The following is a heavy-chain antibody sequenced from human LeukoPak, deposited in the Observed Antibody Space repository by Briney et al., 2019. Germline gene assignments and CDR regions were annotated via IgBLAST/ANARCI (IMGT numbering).Heavy chain of an antibody. D-gene: IGHD4-17*01. J-gene: IGHJ2*01. CDR3: AKDRLTATRYWSFDL. CDR2: ISGSGGST. CDR1: GFTFSSYA. V-gene: IGHV3-23*01. Sequence: GGSLRLSCAASGFTFSSYAMSWVRQAPGKGLEWVSAISGSGGSTYYADSVKGRFTISRDNSKNTLYLQMNSLRAEDAAVYYCAKDRLTATRYWSFDLWGRGTLVSVSS.